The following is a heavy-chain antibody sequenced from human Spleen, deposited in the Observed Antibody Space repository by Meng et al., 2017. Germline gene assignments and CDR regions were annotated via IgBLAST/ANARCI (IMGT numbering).Heavy chain of an antibody. V-gene: IGHV3-74*01. CDR2: IDRDGSST. J-gene: IGHJ4*02. D-gene: IGHD1-26*01. Sequence: GESLKISCAASGFTFSTYWMHWVRQGPDKGLVWVSRIDRDGSSTDYADSVKGRFTISRDNAKNTLYLQMNSLRAEDTAVYYCAISGIVGEGGFDYWAQGTLVTVSS. CDR3: AISGIVGEGGFDY. CDR1: GFTFSTYW.